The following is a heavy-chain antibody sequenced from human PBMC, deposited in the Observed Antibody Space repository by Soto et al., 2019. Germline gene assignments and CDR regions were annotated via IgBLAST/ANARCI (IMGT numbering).Heavy chain of an antibody. D-gene: IGHD4-17*01. Sequence: GGSLRLSCAASGFTFSTYDMHWVRQAAGKGLEWISGIGTAGDTHYPGSVKGQFTISRENAKNSLYLQMNSLRAGDTAVYYCARGGNYGEYSIDYWGLGTLVTVSS. CDR2: IGTAGDT. CDR1: GFTFSTYD. J-gene: IGHJ4*02. V-gene: IGHV3-13*01. CDR3: ARGGNYGEYSIDY.